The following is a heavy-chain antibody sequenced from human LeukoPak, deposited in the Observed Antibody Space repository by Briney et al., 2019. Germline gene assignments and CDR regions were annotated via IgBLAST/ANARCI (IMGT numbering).Heavy chain of an antibody. V-gene: IGHV4-38-2*01. Sequence: SETLSLTCAVSGYSISSGYYWSWIRQPPGRGLEWIGSIYHSGITYFKPSLRSRVTISIDTSKNQLSLKVNSVTAADTAVYYCARNMATVVRVDSWGQGTLVIVSS. CDR3: ARNMATVVRVDS. J-gene: IGHJ5*01. CDR2: IYHSGIT. CDR1: GYSISSGYY. D-gene: IGHD3-10*01.